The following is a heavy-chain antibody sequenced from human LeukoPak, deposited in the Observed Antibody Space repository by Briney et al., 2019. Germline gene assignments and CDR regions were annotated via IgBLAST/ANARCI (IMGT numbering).Heavy chain of an antibody. J-gene: IGHJ4*02. Sequence: GGSLRLSCAASGFTFSSYSMNWVRQAPGKGLEWVSSISSSSGYIYYADSVKGRFTISRDNAKNSLYLQMNSLRAEDTAVYYCARDPYCSSTSCYILDYWGQGTLVTVSS. CDR3: ARDPYCSSTSCYILDY. CDR2: ISSSSGYI. V-gene: IGHV3-21*01. CDR1: GFTFSSYS. D-gene: IGHD2-2*01.